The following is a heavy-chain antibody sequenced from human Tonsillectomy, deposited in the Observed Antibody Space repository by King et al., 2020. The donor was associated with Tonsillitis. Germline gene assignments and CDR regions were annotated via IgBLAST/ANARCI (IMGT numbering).Heavy chain of an antibody. CDR2: IGPAGDT. J-gene: IGHJ5*02. D-gene: IGHD2-15*01. V-gene: IGHV3-13*04. Sequence: VQLVESGGGLVQPGGSLRLSCAASGFTFSRYDMHWVRHPTGKGLEWVSTIGPAGDTHYPGSVKGRFIISRENAKNSLYLQMNSLRAGDTAVYYCARGDKGWCDPWGQGTQGTVSS. CDR1: GFTFSRYD. CDR3: ARGDKGWCDP.